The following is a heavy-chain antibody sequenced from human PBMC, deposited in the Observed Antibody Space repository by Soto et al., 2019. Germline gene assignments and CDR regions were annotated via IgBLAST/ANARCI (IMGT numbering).Heavy chain of an antibody. D-gene: IGHD6-19*01. CDR3: ARHFISVMSGWYSSPNWFDP. Sequence: SETLSLTCTVSGGSISSYYWSWIRQPPGKGLEWIGYIYYSGSTNYNPSLKSRVTISVDTSKNQFSLKLSSVTAADTAVYYCARHFISVMSGWYSSPNWFDPWGQGTLVTVSS. J-gene: IGHJ5*02. V-gene: IGHV4-59*08. CDR1: GGSISSYY. CDR2: IYYSGST.